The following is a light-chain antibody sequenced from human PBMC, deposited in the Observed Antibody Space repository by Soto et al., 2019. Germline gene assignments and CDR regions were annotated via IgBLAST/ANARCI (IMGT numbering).Light chain of an antibody. J-gene: IGKJ5*01. Sequence: EVMMMQPPAPMSVSPGESATLSCRASQSVGSNLAWYRQKPGQAPRLLIFAASTRATGIPARFSGGGSGTEFTLAISSLLSEDFAGYYGKQFNDWLPITFGQGTRLEIK. CDR2: AAS. CDR3: KQFNDWLPIT. V-gene: IGKV3-15*01. CDR1: QSVGSN.